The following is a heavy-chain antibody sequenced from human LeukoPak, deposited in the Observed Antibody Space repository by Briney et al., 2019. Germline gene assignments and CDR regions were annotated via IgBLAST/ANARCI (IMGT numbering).Heavy chain of an antibody. J-gene: IGHJ2*01. Sequence: SETLSLTCSVSCGSISSYYWRWMGQPPGKGLEGFGYLYYSGRTNYNPPLKSRVTISVDTSKNQFSLKLSSVTAADTAVYYCAREGATEYCSSTSCYGDWYFDLWGRGTLVTVSS. D-gene: IGHD2-2*01. CDR3: AREGATEYCSSTSCYGDWYFDL. V-gene: IGHV4-59*01. CDR2: LYYSGRT. CDR1: CGSISSYY.